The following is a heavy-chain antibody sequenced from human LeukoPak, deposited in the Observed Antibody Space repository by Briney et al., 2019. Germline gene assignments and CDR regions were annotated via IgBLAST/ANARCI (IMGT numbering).Heavy chain of an antibody. CDR2: ISAYNGNT. Sequence: ASVKVSCKASGYTFTSYGISWVRQAPGQGLEWMGWISAYNGNTNYAQKLQGRVTMTTDTSTSTAYMELSRLRSDDTAVYYCARGPITNIRFLEWLHDYWGQGTLVTVSS. CDR3: ARGPITNIRFLEWLHDY. CDR1: GYTFTSYG. D-gene: IGHD3-3*01. J-gene: IGHJ4*02. V-gene: IGHV1-18*01.